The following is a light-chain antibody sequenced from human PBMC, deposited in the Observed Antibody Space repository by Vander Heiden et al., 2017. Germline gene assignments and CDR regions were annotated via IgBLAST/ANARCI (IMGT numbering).Light chain of an antibody. CDR3: STWDTSMSAVV. CDR1: SCNIGNNY. CDR2: DNN. Sequence: QSVLTQPPSVSAAPGQKVTISCSGSSCNIGNNYVSWYQQFQGTTPKLLISDNNKRPSGTPDRFSGSKSGTSATLGITGLQTGDEADYYCSTWDTSMSAVVFGGGTKVNVL. V-gene: IGLV1-51*01. J-gene: IGLJ3*02.